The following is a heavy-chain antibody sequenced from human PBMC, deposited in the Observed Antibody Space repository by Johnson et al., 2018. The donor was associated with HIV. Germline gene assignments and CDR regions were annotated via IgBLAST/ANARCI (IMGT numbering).Heavy chain of an antibody. J-gene: IGHJ3*02. D-gene: IGHD3-10*01. CDR2: IKQDGSEK. CDR3: ARDRGGPVRDDAFDI. CDR1: GFTFSSYW. Sequence: EVQLVESGGGVVQPGRSLRLSCAASGFTFSSYWMSWVRQAPGKGLEWVANIKQDGSEKYYVDSVKGRFTISRDNAKNSLYLQMNSLRAEDTAVYYCARDRGGPVRDDAFDIWGQGTMVTVSS. V-gene: IGHV3-7*01.